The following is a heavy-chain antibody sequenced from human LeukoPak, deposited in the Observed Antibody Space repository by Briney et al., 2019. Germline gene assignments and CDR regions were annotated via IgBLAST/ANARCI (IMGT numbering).Heavy chain of an antibody. CDR3: AKDIDYYDSSGYYS. Sequence: GGSLRLSCAASGSTFSSYAMSWVRQAPGKGLEWVSAISGSGGSTYYADSVKGRFTISRDNSKNTLYLQMNSLRAEDTAVYYCAKDIDYYDSSGYYSWGQGTLVTVSS. CDR1: GSTFSSYA. V-gene: IGHV3-23*01. J-gene: IGHJ4*02. D-gene: IGHD3-22*01. CDR2: ISGSGGST.